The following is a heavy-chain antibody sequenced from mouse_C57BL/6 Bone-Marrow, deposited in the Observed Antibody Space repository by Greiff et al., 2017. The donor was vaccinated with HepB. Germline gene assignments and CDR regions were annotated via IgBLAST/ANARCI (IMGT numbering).Heavy chain of an antibody. CDR2: INPNNGGT. D-gene: IGHD3-2*02. Sequence: EVQLQQSGPELVKPGASVKIPCKASGYTFTDYNMDWVKQSHGKSLEWIGDINPNNGGTIYNQKFKGKATLTVDKSSSTAYMELRSLTSEDTAVYYCARSGGQLSPWFAYWGQGTLVTVSA. CDR1: GYTFTDYN. CDR3: ARSGGQLSPWFAY. V-gene: IGHV1-18*01. J-gene: IGHJ3*01.